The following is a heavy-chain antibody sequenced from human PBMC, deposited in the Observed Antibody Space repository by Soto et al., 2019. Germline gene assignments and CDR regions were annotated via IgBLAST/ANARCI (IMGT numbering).Heavy chain of an antibody. V-gene: IGHV3-21*01. CDR3: ARDTVTTKYYFDY. Sequence: GGCLRLSCAASGFTFSSYSMNWVRQAPGKGLEWVSSISSSSSYIYYADSVKGRFTISRDNAKNSLYLQMNSLRAEDTAVYYCARDTVTTKYYFDYWGQGTLVTVSS. J-gene: IGHJ4*02. CDR1: GFTFSSYS. CDR2: ISSSSSYI. D-gene: IGHD4-17*01.